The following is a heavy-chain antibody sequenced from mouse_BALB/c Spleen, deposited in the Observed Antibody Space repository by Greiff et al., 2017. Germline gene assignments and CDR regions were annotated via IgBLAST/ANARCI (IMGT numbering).Heavy chain of an antibody. CDR2: ISSGGST. D-gene: IGHD2-2*01. CDR3: ARGPYGYWFAY. V-gene: IGHV5-6-5*01. Sequence: EVHLVESGGGLVKPGGSLKLSCAASGFTFSSYAMSWVRQTPEKRLEWVASISSGGSTYYPDSVKGRFTISRDNARNILYLQMSSLRSEDTAMYYCARGPYGYWFAYWGQGTLVTVSA. CDR1: GFTFSSYA. J-gene: IGHJ3*01.